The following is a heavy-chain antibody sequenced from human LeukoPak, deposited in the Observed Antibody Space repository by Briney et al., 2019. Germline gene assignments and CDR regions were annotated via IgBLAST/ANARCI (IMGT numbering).Heavy chain of an antibody. CDR2: IYPADSDT. J-gene: IGHJ4*02. D-gene: IGHD3-10*01. CDR1: GYSFTSQW. Sequence: GESLKISCKGSGYSFTSQWIGWVRQMPGKGLEWMGIIYPADSDTKYSPSFQGQVTISVDKSIRTAYLQWSSLKASDTAMYYCARHSDFESYGSGSYPLPDYWGQGTLVTVSS. V-gene: IGHV5-51*01. CDR3: ARHSDFESYGSGSYPLPDY.